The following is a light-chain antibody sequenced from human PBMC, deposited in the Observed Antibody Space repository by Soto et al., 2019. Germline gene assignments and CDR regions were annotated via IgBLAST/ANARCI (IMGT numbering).Light chain of an antibody. Sequence: QSALTQPASVSGSPGQSITISCTGTGSDVGGYISVSWYQQHPGKAPKLMIYDVINRPSGVSNRFSGSKSGNTASLTISGLQTEDEADYYCSSYTRTRTVLFGGGTKLTVL. V-gene: IGLV2-14*03. CDR1: GSDVGGYIS. J-gene: IGLJ2*01. CDR3: SSYTRTRTVL. CDR2: DVI.